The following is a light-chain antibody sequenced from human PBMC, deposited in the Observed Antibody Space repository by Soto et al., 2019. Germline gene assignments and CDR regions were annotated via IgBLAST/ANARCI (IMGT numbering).Light chain of an antibody. V-gene: IGKV3-15*01. J-gene: IGKJ1*01. CDR3: QQYNNWPPCT. CDR1: QGVSSN. CDR2: GAS. Sequence: ETVMTQSPAFLSLSPGERATLSCRASQGVSSNLAWYQQKPGQAPRLLIYGASTRATGIPARFSGSGSGTEFTLTITSLQSEDFAVYYCQQYNNWPPCTFGQGTKVDSK.